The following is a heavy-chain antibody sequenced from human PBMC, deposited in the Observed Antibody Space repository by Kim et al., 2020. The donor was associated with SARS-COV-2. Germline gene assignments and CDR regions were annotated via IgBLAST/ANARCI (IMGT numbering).Heavy chain of an antibody. CDR1: GGSISSGGYY. J-gene: IGHJ4*02. D-gene: IGHD3-3*01. Sequence: SETLSLTCTVSGGSISSGGYYWSWIRQHPGKGLEWIGYIYYSGSTYYNPSLKSRVTISVDTSKNQFSLKLSSVTAADTAVYYCARGSPYTIFGVVRVYFDYWGQGTLVTVSS. V-gene: IGHV4-31*03. CDR3: ARGSPYTIFGVVRVYFDY. CDR2: IYYSGST.